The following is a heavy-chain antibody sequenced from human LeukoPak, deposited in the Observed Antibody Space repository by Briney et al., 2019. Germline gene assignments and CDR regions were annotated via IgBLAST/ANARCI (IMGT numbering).Heavy chain of an antibody. CDR2: IDTNSGGT. Sequence: ASVKLCCKASGYPFTGCYMHWVRQGPGQGLEWMGWIDTNSGGTTYAQESEGGVTMNRDTTISTAYMELSRLRSDDTAVYYCAREGGTLGYCSSTSCSALDYWGQGTLVTVSS. J-gene: IGHJ4*02. CDR1: GYPFTGCY. D-gene: IGHD2-2*01. V-gene: IGHV1-2*02. CDR3: AREGGTLGYCSSTSCSALDY.